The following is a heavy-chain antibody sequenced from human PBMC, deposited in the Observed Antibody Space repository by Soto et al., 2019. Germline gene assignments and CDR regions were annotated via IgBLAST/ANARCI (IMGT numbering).Heavy chain of an antibody. CDR2: ISGSSTSM. V-gene: IGHV3-48*01. CDR1: GFSFSRYG. CDR3: ATVASAQEFDY. Sequence: EVQVVESGGGLVQPGGSLRLSCAASGFSFSRYGMTWVRQVPGKGLEWVSYISGSSTSMFYADSVQGRFTISRDNAKNSLFLQMNSQRAEDTAVYYCATVASAQEFDYWGQGTLVTVSS. J-gene: IGHJ4*02.